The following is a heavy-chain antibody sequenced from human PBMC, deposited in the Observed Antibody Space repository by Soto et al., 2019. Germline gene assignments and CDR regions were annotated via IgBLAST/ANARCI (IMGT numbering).Heavy chain of an antibody. D-gene: IGHD3-22*01. CDR3: AKSPGMYYYDSSDYYHYDY. CDR1: GFTVSSNF. V-gene: IGHV3-53*01. J-gene: IGHJ4*02. CDR2: IYSDGTT. Sequence: LGGSLRLSCAASGFTVSSNFMSWVRQAPGKGLEWVSVIYSDGTTYYANSAKGRFTISRDNSKNTLYLQMNSLRAEDTAVYYCAKSPGMYYYDSSDYYHYDYWGQGTLVTVSS.